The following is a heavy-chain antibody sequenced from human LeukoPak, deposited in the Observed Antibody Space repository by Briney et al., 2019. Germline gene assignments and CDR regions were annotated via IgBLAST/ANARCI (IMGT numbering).Heavy chain of an antibody. CDR1: GYTFTSYY. V-gene: IGHV1-46*01. Sequence: ASVKVSCKASGYTFTSYYMHWVRQAPGQGLEWMGLIYPSGGSTRYAQKFQGRVTMTRDTSTSTAYMELRSLRSDDTAVYYCARSMTGYYPNWFDPWGQGTLVTVSS. J-gene: IGHJ5*02. CDR3: ARSMTGYYPNWFDP. D-gene: IGHD3-9*01. CDR2: IYPSGGST.